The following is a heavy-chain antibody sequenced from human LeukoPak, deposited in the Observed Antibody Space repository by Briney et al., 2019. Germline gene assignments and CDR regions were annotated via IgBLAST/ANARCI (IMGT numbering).Heavy chain of an antibody. Sequence: ASVKVSCKVSGYTLTELAMHWVRQAPGKGLEWMGGFDHEDGETVYAQKFQGRVTMSEDTSTDTAFMELSSLRSEDTAVYYCAREASGITMIVVSAGAFDIWGQGTMVTVSS. D-gene: IGHD3-22*01. CDR1: GYTLTELA. J-gene: IGHJ3*02. CDR2: FDHEDGET. CDR3: AREASGITMIVVSAGAFDI. V-gene: IGHV1-24*01.